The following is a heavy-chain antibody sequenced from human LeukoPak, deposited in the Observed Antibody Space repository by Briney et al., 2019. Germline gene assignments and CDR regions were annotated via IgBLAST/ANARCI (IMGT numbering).Heavy chain of an antibody. CDR1: GGSISSSSYY. Sequence: PSETLSLTCTVSGGSISSSSYYWGWIRQPPGKGLEWIGSIYYSGSTYYNPSLKSRVTISVDTSKNQFTLKLSSVTAADTAVYYCATLRGIVGASGKIGVDYWGQGTLVTVSS. V-gene: IGHV4-39*01. CDR3: ATLRGIVGASGKIGVDY. D-gene: IGHD1-26*01. CDR2: IYYSGST. J-gene: IGHJ4*02.